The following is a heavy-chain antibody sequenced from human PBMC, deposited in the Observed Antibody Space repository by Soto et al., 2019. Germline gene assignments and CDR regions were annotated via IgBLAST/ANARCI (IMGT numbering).Heavy chain of an antibody. J-gene: IGHJ6*02. Sequence: GGSLRLSCAASGFTFSSYAMHWVRQAPGKGLEWVAVISYDGSNKYYADSVKGRFTISRDNSKNTLYLQMNSLRAEDTAVYYCARMGGFCSSTSCLYGMDVWGQGTTVPVFS. D-gene: IGHD2-2*01. CDR3: ARMGGFCSSTSCLYGMDV. CDR1: GFTFSSYA. CDR2: ISYDGSNK. V-gene: IGHV3-30-3*01.